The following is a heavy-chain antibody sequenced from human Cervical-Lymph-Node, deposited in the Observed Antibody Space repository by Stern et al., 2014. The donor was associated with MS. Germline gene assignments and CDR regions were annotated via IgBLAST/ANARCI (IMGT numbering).Heavy chain of an antibody. CDR3: AKVAWELLGAFDI. CDR1: GYTFIDYY. D-gene: IGHD2-15*01. V-gene: IGHV1-2*02. J-gene: IGHJ3*02. CDR2: INPSTGAT. Sequence: QMQLVQSGAEVKKPGASVTVSCKASGYTFIDYYIHWVRKAPGQGFEWLGWINPSTGATNYGQKFQGRVTMTRDTSINTAYVELRRLRSDDTAVYFCAKVAWELLGAFDIWGQGTLITVSS.